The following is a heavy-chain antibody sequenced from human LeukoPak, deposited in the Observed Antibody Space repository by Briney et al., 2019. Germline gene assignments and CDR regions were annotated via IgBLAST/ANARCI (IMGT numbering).Heavy chain of an antibody. Sequence: GGSLRLSCAASRFSFSSFWMSWVCQAPGKGLEWVANIKQDGSEKYCVDSVKGRFTISRDNAKNSLYLQMNSLRAEDTAVYYCARAVLRYFDWLPRVYYFDYWGQGTLVTVSS. D-gene: IGHD3-9*01. J-gene: IGHJ4*02. V-gene: IGHV3-7*01. CDR1: RFSFSSFW. CDR3: ARAVLRYFDWLPRVYYFDY. CDR2: IKQDGSEK.